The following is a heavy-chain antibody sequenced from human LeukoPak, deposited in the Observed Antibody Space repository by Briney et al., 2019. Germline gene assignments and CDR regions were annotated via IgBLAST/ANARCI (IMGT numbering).Heavy chain of an antibody. CDR1: GFTFSSYS. CDR3: ARDANDYYDSSGYYRYFDY. CDR2: ISSSSSYI. V-gene: IGHV3-21*01. D-gene: IGHD3-22*01. J-gene: IGHJ4*02. Sequence: GGSLRLSCAASGFTFSSYSMNWVRQAPGKGLEWVSSISSSSSYIYYADSVKGRFTISRYNAKNSLYLQMNSLRAEDTAVYYCARDANDYYDSSGYYRYFDYWGQGTLVTVSS.